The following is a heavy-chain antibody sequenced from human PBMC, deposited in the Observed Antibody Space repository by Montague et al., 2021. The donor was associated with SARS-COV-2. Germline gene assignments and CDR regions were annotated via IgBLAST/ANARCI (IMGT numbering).Heavy chain of an antibody. J-gene: IGHJ4*02. CDR1: GGSFSVYY. V-gene: IGHV4-34*01. Sequence: SETLSLTCAVYGGSFSVYYWSWIRQPPGKGLEWIGEINHSGSTNYNPSLKSRVTISVDTSKNQFSLKLSSVTAADTAVYYCARVTRTIKLLWFGGRSIRYSFDYWGQGTLVTVSS. CDR2: INHSGST. CDR3: ARVTRTIKLLWFGGRSIRYSFDY. D-gene: IGHD3-10*01.